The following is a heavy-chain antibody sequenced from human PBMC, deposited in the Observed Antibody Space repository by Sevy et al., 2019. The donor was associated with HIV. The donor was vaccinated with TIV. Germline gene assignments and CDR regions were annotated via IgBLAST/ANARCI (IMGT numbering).Heavy chain of an antibody. CDR3: ASGGSSSSWPDAFDI. V-gene: IGHV3-21*01. CDR2: IISSSSYI. J-gene: IGHJ3*02. Sequence: GGSLRLSCAASGFTFSSYSMNWVRQAPGKGLEWVSSIISSSSYIYYADSVKGRFTISRDNAKNSLYLQMNSLRAEDTAVYYCASGGSSSSWPDAFDIWGQGTMVTVSS. CDR1: GFTFSSYS. D-gene: IGHD6-13*01.